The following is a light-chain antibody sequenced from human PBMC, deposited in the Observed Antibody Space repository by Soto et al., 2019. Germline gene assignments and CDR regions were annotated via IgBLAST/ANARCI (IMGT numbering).Light chain of an antibody. CDR3: QQLNSCTPWT. J-gene: IGKJ2*02. Sequence: DIQLTQSPSFLSASVGDRVTITCRASQGISSYLAWYQQKPGKAPKLLIYAASTLQSGVPSRFSGSGSGTEFTPTISSPQPTDFVPSYCQQLNSCTPWTFGQGTKLESK. V-gene: IGKV1-9*01. CDR2: AAS. CDR1: QGISSY.